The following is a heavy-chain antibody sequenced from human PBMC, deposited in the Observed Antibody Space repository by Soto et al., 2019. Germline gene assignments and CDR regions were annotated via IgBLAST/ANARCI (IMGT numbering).Heavy chain of an antibody. CDR2: IHHTGST. Sequence: PSDTLSLTCTVSGDSVSVASYYWSCMRQPPGKGLEWIGYIHHTGSTTYSPSLKSRVTMSVDTSKKQFSLELNSVTAADTAIYYCARGVGNSRGTVFDYWGQGALVTVSS. CDR1: GDSVSVASYY. CDR3: ARGVGNSRGTVFDY. D-gene: IGHD3-22*01. V-gene: IGHV4-61*01. J-gene: IGHJ4*02.